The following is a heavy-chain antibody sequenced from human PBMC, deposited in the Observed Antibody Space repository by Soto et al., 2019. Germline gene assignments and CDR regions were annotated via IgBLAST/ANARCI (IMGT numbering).Heavy chain of an antibody. V-gene: IGHV3-23*01. D-gene: IGHD3-9*01. Sequence: PVGSLRLSCAASGFTFSSYAMSWVRQAPGKGLEWVSAISGSGGSTYYADSVKGRFTISRDNSKNTLYLQMNSLRAEDTAVYYCAKIWGILTGYYNSWGQGTLVTVSS. CDR3: AKIWGILTGYYNS. CDR1: GFTFSSYA. CDR2: ISGSGGST. J-gene: IGHJ4*02.